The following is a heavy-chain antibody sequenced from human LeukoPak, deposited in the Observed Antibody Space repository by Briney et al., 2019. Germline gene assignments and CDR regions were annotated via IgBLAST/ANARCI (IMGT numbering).Heavy chain of an antibody. J-gene: IGHJ4*02. V-gene: IGHV3-23*01. D-gene: IGHD7-27*01. CDR3: AIDPNWGTHS. CDR1: GFTFSTYT. Sequence: PGGSLRLSCAASGFTFSTYTMYWVRHPPGERLEWVSIIGSSGGGIHYADSVKGRFTISRDNSKNALYLQMNSLRVEDTAVYYCAIDPNWGTHSWGQGVLVTVSS. CDR2: IGSSGGGI.